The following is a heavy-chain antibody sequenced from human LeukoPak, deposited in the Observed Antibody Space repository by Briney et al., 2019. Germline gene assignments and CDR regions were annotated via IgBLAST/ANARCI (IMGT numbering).Heavy chain of an antibody. CDR1: GFTFSSYS. CDR3: ALYDFWSYYYMDV. Sequence: GGSLRLSCAASGFTFSSYSMNWVRQAPGKGLEWVSSISSSNSYIYYADSVKGRFTISRDNAKNSLYLQMNSLRAEDTAVYYCALYDFWSYYYMDVWGKGTTVTVSS. V-gene: IGHV3-21*01. D-gene: IGHD3-3*01. J-gene: IGHJ6*03. CDR2: ISSSNSYI.